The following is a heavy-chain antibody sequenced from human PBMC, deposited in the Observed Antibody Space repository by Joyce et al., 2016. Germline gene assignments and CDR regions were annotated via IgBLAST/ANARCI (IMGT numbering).Heavy chain of an antibody. CDR1: GFTFSRSA. Sequence: QMQLVQSGPEVEKPGTSVKVSCKASGFTFSRSAVQWVRQARGQRLEWIGWIVIGSGSTKYAEKFQERVTITTDMSTSTVYMELRTLRSEDTAVYYCATNTATFARLTFDLWGQGTLVAVSS. CDR3: ATNTATFARLTFDL. CDR2: IVIGSGST. V-gene: IGHV1-58*01. J-gene: IGHJ4*02. D-gene: IGHD3-16*01.